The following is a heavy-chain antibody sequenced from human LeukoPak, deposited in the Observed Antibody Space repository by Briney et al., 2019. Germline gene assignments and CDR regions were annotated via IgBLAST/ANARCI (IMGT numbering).Heavy chain of an antibody. Sequence: GGSLRLSCAASGFTFSSYSMNWVRQAPGKGLEWVSSISSSSSYIYYADSVKGRFTISRDNAKNSLYLQMNSLRAEDTAVYYCAREFRTIFGVVIISYYYGMDVWGQGTTVTVSS. J-gene: IGHJ6*02. CDR1: GFTFSSYS. D-gene: IGHD3-3*01. V-gene: IGHV3-21*01. CDR2: ISSSSSYI. CDR3: AREFRTIFGVVIISYYYGMDV.